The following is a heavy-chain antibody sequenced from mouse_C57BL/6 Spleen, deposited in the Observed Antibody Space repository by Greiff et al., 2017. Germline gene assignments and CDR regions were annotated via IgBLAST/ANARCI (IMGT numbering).Heavy chain of an antibody. Sequence: QVQLQQPGTELVKPGASVKLSCKASGYTFTSYWMHWVKQRPGQGLEWIGNINPSNGGTNYNEKFKSKATLTVDKSSSTAYMQLSSLTSEESAVYNCEGGKGYYYDNGKFAYWGQGTMVTVSA. CDR2: INPSNGGT. D-gene: IGHD2-4*01. V-gene: IGHV1-53*01. CDR3: EGGKGYYYDNGKFAY. CDR1: GYTFTSYW. J-gene: IGHJ3*01.